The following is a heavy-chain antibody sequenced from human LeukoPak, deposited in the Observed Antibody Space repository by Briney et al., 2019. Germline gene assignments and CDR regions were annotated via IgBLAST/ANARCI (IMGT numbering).Heavy chain of an antibody. CDR3: ARGIGYCSSTSCPKNWFDP. Sequence: ASVKVSCKASGYTFTSYGISWVRQAPGQGLEWMGWISAYNGNTNYAQKFQGWVTMTRDTSISTAYMELSRLRSDDTAVYYCARGIGYCSSTSCPKNWFDPWGQGTLVTVSS. CDR2: ISAYNGNT. D-gene: IGHD2-2*03. J-gene: IGHJ5*02. CDR1: GYTFTSYG. V-gene: IGHV1-18*01.